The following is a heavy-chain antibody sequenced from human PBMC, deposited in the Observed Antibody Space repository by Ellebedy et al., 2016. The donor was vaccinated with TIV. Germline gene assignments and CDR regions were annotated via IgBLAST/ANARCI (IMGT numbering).Heavy chain of an antibody. CDR1: GFTFSSYW. Sequence: GGSLRLXCAASGFTFSSYWMHWVRQAPGKGLVWVSRINSDVSDRNYADSVKGRFTISRDNAKNMLYLQMNSLRVEDTAVYYCAKDGPYDAFDIWGQGTMVTVSS. CDR2: INSDVSDR. CDR3: AKDGPYDAFDI. D-gene: IGHD3/OR15-3a*01. J-gene: IGHJ3*02. V-gene: IGHV3-74*01.